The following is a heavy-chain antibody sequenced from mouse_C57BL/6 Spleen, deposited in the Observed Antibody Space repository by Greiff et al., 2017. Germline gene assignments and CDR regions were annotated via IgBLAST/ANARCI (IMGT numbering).Heavy chain of an antibody. J-gene: IGHJ3*01. CDR2: IWSDGST. CDR1: GFSLTSYG. D-gene: IGHD2-4*01. Sequence: QVQLKESGPGLVAPSQSLSITCTVSGFSLTSYGVHWVRQPPGKGLEWLVVIWSDGSTTYNSALKSRLSISKDNSKSQVFLKMNSLQTDDTAMYYCARHDYDYDGGWFAYWGQGTLVTVSA. V-gene: IGHV2-6-1*01. CDR3: ARHDYDYDGGWFAY.